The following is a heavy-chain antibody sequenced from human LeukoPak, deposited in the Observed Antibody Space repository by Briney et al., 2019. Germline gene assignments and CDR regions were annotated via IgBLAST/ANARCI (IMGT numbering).Heavy chain of an antibody. Sequence: PGGSLRLSCAASGFTFSSYIMNWVRQAPGKGLEWVSYISSSSSTIYYADSVKGRFTISRDNAKNSLYLQMNSLRDEDTAVYYCARGLGSTYPGDYYYYGMDVWGQGTTVTVSS. CDR3: ARGLGSTYPGDYYYYGMDV. CDR1: GFTFSSYI. D-gene: IGHD2-15*01. V-gene: IGHV3-48*02. J-gene: IGHJ6*02. CDR2: ISSSSSTI.